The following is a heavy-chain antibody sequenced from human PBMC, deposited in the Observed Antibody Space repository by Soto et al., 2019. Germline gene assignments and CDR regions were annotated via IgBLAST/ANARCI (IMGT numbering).Heavy chain of an antibody. V-gene: IGHV3-23*01. Sequence: EVQLLESGGGLVQPGGSLRLSCAASGFTFSSYAMSWVRQAPGKGLEWVSVISGSDGRTYYADSVKGRFTISRDNSKNTLSLQMNSLRAEDTAVYYCATRSSLDFWGQGPLVTVSS. CDR1: GFTFSSYA. J-gene: IGHJ4*02. CDR2: ISGSDGRT. CDR3: ATRSSLDF.